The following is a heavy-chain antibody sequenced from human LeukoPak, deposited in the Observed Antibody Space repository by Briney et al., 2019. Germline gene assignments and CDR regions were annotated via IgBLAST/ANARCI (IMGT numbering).Heavy chain of an antibody. D-gene: IGHD1-26*01. CDR2: IYYSGST. V-gene: IGHV4-59*12. CDR1: GGSISSYH. CDR3: ARESKMGAIVAGAFDI. J-gene: IGHJ3*02. Sequence: SETLSLTCTVSGGSISSYHWNWIRQPPEKGLEWIGYIYYSGSTNYNPSLKSRVTISVDTSKKQLSLKLSSVTAADTAVYYCARESKMGAIVAGAFDIWGQGTVVTVSS.